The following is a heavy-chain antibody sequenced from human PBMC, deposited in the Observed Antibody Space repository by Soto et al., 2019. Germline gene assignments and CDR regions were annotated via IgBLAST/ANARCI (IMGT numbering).Heavy chain of an antibody. CDR1: GGSISSYY. CDR2: IYYSGST. D-gene: IGHD6-6*01. J-gene: IGHJ5*02. CDR3: ARARSIAARLFWFDP. Sequence: SETLSLTCTVSGGSISSYYWSWILQPPGKGLEWIGYIYYSGSTNYNPSLKSRVTISVDTSKNQFSLKLSSVTAADTAVYYCARARSIAARLFWFDPWGQGTLVTVSS. V-gene: IGHV4-59*01.